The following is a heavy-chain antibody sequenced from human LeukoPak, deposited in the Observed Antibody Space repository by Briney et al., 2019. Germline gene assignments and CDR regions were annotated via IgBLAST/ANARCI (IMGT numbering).Heavy chain of an antibody. V-gene: IGHV3-11*04. J-gene: IGHJ4*02. CDR2: ISDSGSTI. D-gene: IGHD1-26*01. CDR1: GLSFSDYY. CDR3: ASRIVGTPDYFDY. Sequence: GGSLRLSCAASGLSFSDYYMNWIRQAPGKGLEWVSYISDSGSTIYFADSVKGRFTISRDNAKNSLYLQMNSLRVEDTAVYYCASRIVGTPDYFDYWGQGTLVTVSS.